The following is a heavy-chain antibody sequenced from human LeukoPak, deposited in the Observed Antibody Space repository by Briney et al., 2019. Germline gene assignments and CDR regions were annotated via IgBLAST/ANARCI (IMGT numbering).Heavy chain of an antibody. CDR3: ARGERSIAAEEDYYYGMDV. J-gene: IGHJ6*02. CDR1: GFTFSSYD. D-gene: IGHD6-13*01. Sequence: PGGSLRLSCAASGFTFSSYDMHWVRQATGKGLEWVSAIGTAGDTYYPGSVKGRFTISRENAKNSLYLQMNSLRAGDTAVYYCARGERSIAAEEDYYYGMDVWGQGTTVTVSS. CDR2: IGTAGDT. V-gene: IGHV3-13*01.